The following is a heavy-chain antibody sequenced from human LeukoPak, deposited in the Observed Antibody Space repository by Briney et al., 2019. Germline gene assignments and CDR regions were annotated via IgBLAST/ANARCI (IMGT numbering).Heavy chain of an antibody. CDR1: GFTFSSYD. CDR3: ARGSVVGNHAFDI. Sequence: GGSLRLSCAASGFTFSSYDMHWVRQATGKGLEWVSGIGIAGDTYYPGSVKGRFTISKENAKNSLYLQMNSLRAGDTAVYYCARGSVVGNHAFDIWGQGTMVTVSS. CDR2: IGIAGDT. V-gene: IGHV3-13*01. D-gene: IGHD6-19*01. J-gene: IGHJ3*02.